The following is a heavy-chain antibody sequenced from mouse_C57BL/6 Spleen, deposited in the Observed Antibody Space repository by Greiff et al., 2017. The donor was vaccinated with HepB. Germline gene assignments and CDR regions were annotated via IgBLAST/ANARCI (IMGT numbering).Heavy chain of an antibody. CDR2: IYPRSGNT. J-gene: IGHJ4*01. V-gene: IGHV1-81*01. CDR1: GYTFTSYG. Sequence: QVQLQQSGAELARPGASVKLSCKASGYTFTSYGISWVKQRTGQGLEWIGEIYPRSGNTYYNEKFKGKATLTADKSSSTAYMELRSLTSEDSAVYFCARGGYYGELYAMDYWGQGTSVTVSS. CDR3: ARGGYYGELYAMDY. D-gene: IGHD2-3*01.